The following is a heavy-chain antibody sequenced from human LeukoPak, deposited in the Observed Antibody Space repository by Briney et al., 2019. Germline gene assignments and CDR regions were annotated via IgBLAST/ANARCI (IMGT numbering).Heavy chain of an antibody. CDR3: ARDNNGWAWDY. D-gene: IGHD6-19*01. Sequence: ASVKASCKTSGYTFTRHSMHSVRQAPGHGLEWMGIINPNGGRTTYAQKIQGRVTMTRGMSTGTMYMEMSSLRSEDTAVYYCARDNNGWAWDYWGQGTLVTVPS. J-gene: IGHJ4*01. V-gene: IGHV1-46*01. CDR2: INPNGGRT. CDR1: GYTFTRHS.